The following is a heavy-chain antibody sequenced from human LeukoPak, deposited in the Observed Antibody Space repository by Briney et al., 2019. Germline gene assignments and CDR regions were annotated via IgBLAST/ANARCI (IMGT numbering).Heavy chain of an antibody. CDR2: IYYSGST. D-gene: IGHD3-22*01. CDR3: ASERDYYDSSGYPY. CDR1: GGSISSSSYY. V-gene: IGHV4-39*01. Sequence: SETLSLTCTVSGGSISSSSYYWGWIRQPPGKGLEWIGSIYYSGSTYYNPSLKSRVTISVDTSKNQLSLKLSSVTAADTAVYYCASERDYYDSSGYPYWGQGTLVTVSS. J-gene: IGHJ4*02.